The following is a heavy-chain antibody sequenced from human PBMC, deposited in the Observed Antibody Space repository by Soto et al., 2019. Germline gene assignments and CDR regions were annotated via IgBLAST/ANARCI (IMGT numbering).Heavy chain of an antibody. V-gene: IGHV2-5*02. CDR2: IYWDEDK. CDR3: AHRPRGYAYYFDY. J-gene: IGHJ4*02. CDR1: GFSLSTRGVA. D-gene: IGHD5-12*01. Sequence: QITLKESGPTLVKPTQTLTLTCTFSGFSLSTRGVAVGWFRQPPGKALEWLALIYWDEDKWYSPSLKSRLTITDDTSQNQVVLTMTNIDPVDTATYYCAHRPRGYAYYFDYWGQGTLVTVSS.